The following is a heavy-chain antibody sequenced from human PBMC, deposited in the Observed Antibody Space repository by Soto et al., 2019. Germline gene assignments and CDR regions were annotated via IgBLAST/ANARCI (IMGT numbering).Heavy chain of an antibody. CDR2: IHFSGST. D-gene: IGHD3-22*01. J-gene: IGHJ4*02. V-gene: IGHV4-59*01. CDR3: ARITESHFSYYDSTSYYYLFDY. Sequence: LSLTCTVSGGSISGYYWSWIRQFPGKGLEWIGYIHFSGSTDYNPSLKSRVTISVDTSKDQFSLKLTSVTAADTAVYYCARITESHFSYYDSTSYYYLFDYWGQGTLVTVSS. CDR1: GGSISGYY.